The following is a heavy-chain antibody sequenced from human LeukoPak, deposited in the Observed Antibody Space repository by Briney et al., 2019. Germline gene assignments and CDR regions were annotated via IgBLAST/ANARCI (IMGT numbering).Heavy chain of an antibody. Sequence: GGSLRLSCAASGFTFRTSYMYWVRQAPGKGLVWVSRIGPTGSGTAYADSVKGRFTISRDNAKNTLYLQMNSLRVDDTAAYYCASYNWGSLFDSWGQGILVTVSS. CDR2: IGPTGSGT. D-gene: IGHD1-20*01. J-gene: IGHJ4*02. CDR3: ASYNWGSLFDS. V-gene: IGHV3-74*01. CDR1: GFTFRTSY.